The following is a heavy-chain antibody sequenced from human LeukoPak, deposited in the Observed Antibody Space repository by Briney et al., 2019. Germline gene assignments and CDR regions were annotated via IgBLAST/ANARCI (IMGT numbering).Heavy chain of an antibody. CDR2: IYYSGST. CDR1: GVSISSGSNY. Sequence: TTSETLSLTCSVSGVSISSGSNYWGWIRQPPGKGLEWIGSIYYSGSTYYNPSLKSRVTISVDTSKNQFSLKLSSVTAADTAVYYCARHAIGRITMSQPFVGYFQHWGQGTLVTVSS. V-gene: IGHV4-39*01. J-gene: IGHJ1*01. D-gene: IGHD3-10*02. CDR3: ARHAIGRITMSQPFVGYFQH.